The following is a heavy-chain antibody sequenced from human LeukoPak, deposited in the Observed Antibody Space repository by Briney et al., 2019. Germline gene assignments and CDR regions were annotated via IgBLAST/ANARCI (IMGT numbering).Heavy chain of an antibody. CDR3: ARPYSSGWSFDY. Sequence: SETLSLTCAVYGGSFSGYYWGWIRQPPGKGLEWIGEINHSGSTNYNPSLKSRVTISVDTSKNQFSLKLSSVTAADTAVYYCARPYSSGWSFDYWGQGTLVTVSS. V-gene: IGHV4-34*01. CDR1: GGSFSGYY. CDR2: INHSGST. D-gene: IGHD6-19*01. J-gene: IGHJ4*02.